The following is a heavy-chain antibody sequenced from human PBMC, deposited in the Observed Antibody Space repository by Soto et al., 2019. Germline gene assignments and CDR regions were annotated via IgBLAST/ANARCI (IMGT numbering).Heavy chain of an antibody. V-gene: IGHV4-34*01. CDR2: INHSGST. CDR1: GGSFSGYY. Sequence: SETPSLTCAVYGGSFSGYYWSWIRQPPGKGLEWIGEINHSGSTNYNPSLKSRVTISVDTSRNQFSLKLSSVTAADTAVYYCARVESSSRAFDIWGQGTMVTVSS. D-gene: IGHD6-6*01. CDR3: ARVESSSRAFDI. J-gene: IGHJ3*02.